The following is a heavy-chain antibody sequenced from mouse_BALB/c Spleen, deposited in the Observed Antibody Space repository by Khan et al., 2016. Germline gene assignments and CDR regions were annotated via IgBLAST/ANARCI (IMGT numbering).Heavy chain of an antibody. CDR2: INPDSSTI. CDR3: ESQGDDGYDVY. CDR1: GFDFSRYW. Sequence: EVKLPESGGGLVQPGGSLKLSCAASGFDFSRYWMCWVRQAPGKGLEWIGEINPDSSTINYTPSLKDKFIISRDTAKHTLYLQMSKVRSEDTALYNGESQGDDGYDVYWCQGNTLTVSS. J-gene: IGHJ2*01. D-gene: IGHD2-2*01. V-gene: IGHV4-1*02.